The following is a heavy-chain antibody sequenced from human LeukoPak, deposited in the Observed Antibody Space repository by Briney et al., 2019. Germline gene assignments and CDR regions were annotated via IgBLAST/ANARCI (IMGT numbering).Heavy chain of an antibody. J-gene: IGHJ4*02. V-gene: IGHV1-46*01. D-gene: IGHD1-26*01. CDR3: ARDIVGAGSFDY. CDR2: INPSGGST. CDR1: GYTFTSFD. Sequence: ASVKVSCKASGYTFTSFDINWVRQAPGQGLEWMGIINPSGGSTSYAQKFQGRVTMTRDMSTSTVYMELSSLRSEDTAVYYCARDIVGAGSFDYWGQGTLVTVSS.